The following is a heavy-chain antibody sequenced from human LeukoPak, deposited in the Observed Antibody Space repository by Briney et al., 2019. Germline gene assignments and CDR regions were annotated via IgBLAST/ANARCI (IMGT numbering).Heavy chain of an antibody. Sequence: GGSLRLSCTASGFTFGDYAMSWFRQAPGKGLEWVSSISSSSSYIYYADSVKGRFTISRDNAKNSLYLQMNSLRAEDTAVYYCARDESTSCYDYWGQGTLVTVSS. V-gene: IGHV3-21*01. CDR3: ARDESTSCYDY. CDR2: ISSSSSYI. J-gene: IGHJ4*02. D-gene: IGHD2-2*01. CDR1: GFTFGDYA.